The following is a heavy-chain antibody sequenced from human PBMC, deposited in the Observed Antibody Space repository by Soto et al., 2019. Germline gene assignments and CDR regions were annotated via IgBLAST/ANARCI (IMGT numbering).Heavy chain of an antibody. V-gene: IGHV1-18*01. CDR1: GYTFTSYG. J-gene: IGHJ6*02. CDR3: ARPYSSSWYETYYYGMDV. D-gene: IGHD6-13*01. CDR2: ISAYNGNT. Sequence: QVQLVQSGAEVKKPGASVKVSCKASGYTFTSYGISWVRQAPGQGLEWMGWISAYNGNTNYAQKLQGRVTMTTDTSTSTAYMELRSRRSDDTAVYYCARPYSSSWYETYYYGMDVWGQGTTVTVSS.